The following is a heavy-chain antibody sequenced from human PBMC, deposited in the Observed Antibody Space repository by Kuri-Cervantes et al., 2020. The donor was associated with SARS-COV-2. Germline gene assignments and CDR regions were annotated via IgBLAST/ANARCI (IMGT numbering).Heavy chain of an antibody. Sequence: GGSLRLSCKASGGTFSSYAISWVRQAPGQGLEWMGGIIPIFGTANYAQKFQGRVTITADESTSTAYMELSSLRSEDTAVYYCARVRDCSSTSCRYYFDYWGQGTLVTVSS. CDR2: IIPIFGTA. CDR3: ARVRDCSSTSCRYYFDY. D-gene: IGHD2-2*01. CDR1: GGTFSSYA. J-gene: IGHJ4*02. V-gene: IGHV1-69*01.